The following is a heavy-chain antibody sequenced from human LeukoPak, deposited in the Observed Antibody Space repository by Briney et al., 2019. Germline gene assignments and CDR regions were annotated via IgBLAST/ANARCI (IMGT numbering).Heavy chain of an antibody. CDR3: ARDILGYYGMDV. CDR2: ISSSGSYM. J-gene: IGHJ6*02. CDR1: GFTLITYS. D-gene: IGHD2-21*01. V-gene: IGHV3-21*01. Sequence: PGGSLRLSCAASGFTLITYSMNWVRQVPGRGLEWVSSISSSGSYMYYADSVKGRFTISRDNAKNSLYLQMDIVRDEDSAVYYCARDILGYYGMDVWGQGTTVTVSS.